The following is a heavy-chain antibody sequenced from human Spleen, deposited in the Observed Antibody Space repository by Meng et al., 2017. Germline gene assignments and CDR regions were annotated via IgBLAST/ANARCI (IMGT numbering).Heavy chain of an antibody. J-gene: IGHJ4*02. CDR2: ISWDGGSS. D-gene: IGHD6-13*01. CDR3: AKEGMTEAGAEPEYYFDS. CDR1: GFNFDDNA. V-gene: IGHV3-43D*03. Sequence: GGSLRLSCAASGFNFDDNAMHWVRQAPGKGLEWISLISWDGGSSYYADSVKGRFTISRDNIKNSLYLQMNTLRPEDTALYYCAKEGMTEAGAEPEYYFDSWGQGTLVTVSS.